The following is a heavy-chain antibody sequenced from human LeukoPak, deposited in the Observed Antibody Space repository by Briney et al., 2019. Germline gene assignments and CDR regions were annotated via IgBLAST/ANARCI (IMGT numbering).Heavy chain of an antibody. V-gene: IGHV3-33*01. CDR1: GLTFSSHG. CDR3: ARGRGGTYPPGIY. D-gene: IGHD1-26*01. CDR2: MWDDESNK. J-gene: IGHJ4*02. Sequence: GGSLRLSCAASGLTFSSHGMHWVRQAPGKGLEWVAVMWDDESNKYYADSVKGRFTISRDNSKNILYLQMNNLGAEDTAVYYCARGRGGTYPPGIYWGQGTLVTVSS.